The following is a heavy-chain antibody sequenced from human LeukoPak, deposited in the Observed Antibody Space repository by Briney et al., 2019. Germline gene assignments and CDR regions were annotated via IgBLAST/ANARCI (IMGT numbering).Heavy chain of an antibody. D-gene: IGHD3-10*01. CDR1: GFTVSRNY. J-gene: IGHJ6*02. CDR2: ISGSGGST. V-gene: IGHV3-23*01. CDR3: AKDPNYYGSGKLVYYGMDV. Sequence: GGSLILSCAASGFTVSRNYMTWVRQAPGKGLEWVSAISGSGGSTYYADSVKGRFTISRDNSKNTLYLQMNSLRAEDTAVYYCAKDPNYYGSGKLVYYGMDVWGQGTTVTVSS.